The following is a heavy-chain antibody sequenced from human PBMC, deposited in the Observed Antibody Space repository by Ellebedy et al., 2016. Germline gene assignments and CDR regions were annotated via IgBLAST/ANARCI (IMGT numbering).Heavy chain of an antibody. J-gene: IGHJ4*02. Sequence: GESLKISXAASGFTFSSYWMSWVRQAPGKGLEWVSSISSSSSYIYYADSVKGRFTISRDNAKNSLYLQMNSLRAEDTAVYYCARDKYGDYGYDYWGQGTLVTVSS. CDR1: GFTFSSYW. V-gene: IGHV3-21*01. CDR3: ARDKYGDYGYDY. D-gene: IGHD4-17*01. CDR2: ISSSSSYI.